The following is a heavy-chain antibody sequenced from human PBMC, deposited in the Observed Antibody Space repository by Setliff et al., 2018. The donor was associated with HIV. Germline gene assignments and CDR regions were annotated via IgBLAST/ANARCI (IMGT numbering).Heavy chain of an antibody. Sequence: PSETLSLTCTVSGGSISSHYWIWIRQPPGKGLEGIGGIYYSGSTNYNPSLKSRVTLSLDTSKNQFSLKLTSVTAADTAVYYCAKEGGLYFGMLIHDAIDLWGQGTMVTVSS. CDR2: IYYSGST. V-gene: IGHV4-59*11. J-gene: IGHJ3*01. CDR1: GGSISSHY. D-gene: IGHD3-3*01. CDR3: AKEGGLYFGMLIHDAIDL.